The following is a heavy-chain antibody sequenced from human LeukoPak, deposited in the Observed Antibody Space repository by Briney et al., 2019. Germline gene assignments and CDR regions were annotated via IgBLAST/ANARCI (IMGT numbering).Heavy chain of an antibody. D-gene: IGHD3-3*01. Sequence: SETLSLTCTVSGDSISSSLYYWAWIRQPPGKGLEWIGSIYYTGSTYYNPSLKSRVTISVDTSKNQFSLKLSSVTAADTAVYYCARGTSDRQSITIFGVVTPGWFDPWGQGTLVTVSS. CDR1: GDSISSSLYY. CDR3: ARGTSDRQSITIFGVVTPGWFDP. CDR2: IYYTGST. V-gene: IGHV4-39*01. J-gene: IGHJ5*02.